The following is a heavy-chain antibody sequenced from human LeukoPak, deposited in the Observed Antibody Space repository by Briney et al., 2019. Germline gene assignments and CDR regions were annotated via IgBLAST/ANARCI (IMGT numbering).Heavy chain of an antibody. CDR2: INHSGST. CDR3: ARGIWRIDY. CDR1: GGSFSGYY. J-gene: IGHJ4*02. V-gene: IGHV4-34*01. D-gene: IGHD2/OR15-2a*01. Sequence: PSETLSLTCAVYGGSFSGYYWSWIRQPPGKGLEWIGEINHSGSTNYNPSLKSRVTISVDTSKNQFSLKLSSVTAADTAVYYCARGIWRIDYWGQGTLVTVSS.